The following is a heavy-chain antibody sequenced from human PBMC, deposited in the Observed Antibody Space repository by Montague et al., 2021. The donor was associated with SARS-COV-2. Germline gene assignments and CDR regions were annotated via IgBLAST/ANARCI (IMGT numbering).Heavy chain of an antibody. CDR3: AEDFGN. CDR2: IFSGGTST. J-gene: IGHJ4*02. D-gene: IGHD1-14*01. CDR1: GFTFSSHC. V-gene: IGHV3-23*03. Sequence: SLRLSCAASGFTFSSHCMSWVRQAPGKGLEWVSVIFSGGTSTYYADSVKGRFTISRDNSKNTLYLQMNTLRAEDTAVYYCAEDFGNWGQGTLVTVSS.